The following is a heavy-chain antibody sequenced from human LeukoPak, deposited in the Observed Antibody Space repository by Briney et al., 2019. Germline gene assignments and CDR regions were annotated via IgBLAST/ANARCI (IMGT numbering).Heavy chain of an antibody. V-gene: IGHV3-53*05. Sequence: GGSLRLSCAASGFTVSSNYMSWVRQAPGKGLEWVSVIYSGGSTYYADSVKGRFTISRDNSKNTLYLQMNSLRSEDTAVYYCARGYHYDYVWGSYRTNWFDPWGQGTLVTVSS. CDR1: GFTVSSNY. CDR3: ARGYHYDYVWGSYRTNWFDP. D-gene: IGHD3-16*02. J-gene: IGHJ5*02. CDR2: IYSGGST.